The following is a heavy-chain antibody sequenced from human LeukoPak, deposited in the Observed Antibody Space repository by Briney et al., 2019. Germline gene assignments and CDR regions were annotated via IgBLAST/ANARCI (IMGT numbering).Heavy chain of an antibody. V-gene: IGHV1-18*01. CDR1: GYTFTNFA. CDR3: ARGRIPARLRELGVVTDRHYYMDV. D-gene: IGHD3-3*01. CDR2: INPYNGNT. J-gene: IGHJ6*03. Sequence: ASVKVSCMASGYTFTNFAISWVRQAPGQGLEWMGWINPYNGNTKYALKVQGRVTMTTDTSTSTAYMELRSLSPDDTAVFYCARGRIPARLRELGVVTDRHYYMDVWGKGTTVTVSS.